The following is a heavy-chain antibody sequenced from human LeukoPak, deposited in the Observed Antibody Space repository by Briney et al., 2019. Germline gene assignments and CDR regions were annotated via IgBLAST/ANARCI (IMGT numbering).Heavy chain of an antibody. CDR1: GYSFTSYY. Sequence: PGESLKISCKGSGYSFTSYYIGWVRQMPREGLEWMGIIYPSDSDTKYSPSFQGQVTISADRSISTAYLQWSSLKASDTAIYYCARRAYSSSSVPVNWGQGTLVTVSS. D-gene: IGHD6-6*01. V-gene: IGHV5-51*03. CDR3: ARRAYSSSSVPVN. J-gene: IGHJ4*02. CDR2: IYPSDSDT.